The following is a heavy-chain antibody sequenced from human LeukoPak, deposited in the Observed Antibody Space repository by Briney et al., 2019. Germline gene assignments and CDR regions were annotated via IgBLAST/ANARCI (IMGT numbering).Heavy chain of an antibody. V-gene: IGHV4-34*01. CDR1: GGSFSGYY. J-gene: IGHJ6*04. CDR2: INHSGST. D-gene: IGHD2-21*02. CDR3: ARATAMGDYYYGMDV. Sequence: SETLSLTCAVYGGSFSGYYWSGIRQPPGKGLEWIGEINHSGSTNYNPSLKSRVTISVDTSKNQFSLKLSSVTAADTAVYYCARATAMGDYYYGMDVWGKGTTVTVFS.